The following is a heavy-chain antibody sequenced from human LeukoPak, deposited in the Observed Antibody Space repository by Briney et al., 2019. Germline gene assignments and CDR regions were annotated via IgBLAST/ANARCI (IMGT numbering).Heavy chain of an antibody. CDR3: AKTKDPYSSGWMDAFDI. V-gene: IGHV3-30*02. D-gene: IGHD6-19*01. Sequence: GGSLRLSCAASGFTFSSYAMHWVRQAPDKGLEWVAFIRFDGSNKYYADSVKGRFTISRDNSKNTLFLQMGSLRAEDMAVYYCAKTKDPYSSGWMDAFDIWGQGTMVTVSS. CDR1: GFTFSSYA. CDR2: IRFDGSNK. J-gene: IGHJ3*02.